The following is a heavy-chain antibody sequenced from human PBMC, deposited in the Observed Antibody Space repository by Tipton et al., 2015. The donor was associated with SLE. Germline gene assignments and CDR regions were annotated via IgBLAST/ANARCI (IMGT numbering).Heavy chain of an antibody. Sequence: TLSLTCTVSGGSITSSSYFWGWIRQPPGKGLEWIGTIFYTGSTYYNPSLKSRVTISVDRSKNQFSLKLSSVTAADTAVYYCARGSYYMDVWDKGTTVTVSS. CDR3: ARGSYYMDV. V-gene: IGHV4-39*07. CDR1: GGSITSSSYF. J-gene: IGHJ6*03. CDR2: IFYTGST.